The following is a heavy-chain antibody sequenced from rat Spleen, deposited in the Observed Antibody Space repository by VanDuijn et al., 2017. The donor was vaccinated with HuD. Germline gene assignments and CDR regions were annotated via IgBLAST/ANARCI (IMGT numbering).Heavy chain of an antibody. CDR1: GFSLSNYG. J-gene: IGHJ4*01. CDR2: IWGNGNA. V-gene: IGHV2-13*01. D-gene: IGHD1-4*01. Sequence: QVQLKESGPGLVQPSQTLSLTCTVSGFSLSNYGVFWVRQPPGKGLEWMGVIWGNGNANYNSVLKSRLSISRDTSKNQLFLKMNSLQTDDTAIYYCTRDRPGAYYVMDAWGQGASVTVSS. CDR3: TRDRPGAYYVMDA.